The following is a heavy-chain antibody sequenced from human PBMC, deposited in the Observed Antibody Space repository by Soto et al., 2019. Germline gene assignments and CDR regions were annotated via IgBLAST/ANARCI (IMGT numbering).Heavy chain of an antibody. CDR1: GFSLSTSGVG. V-gene: IGHV2-5*01. J-gene: IGHJ4*02. D-gene: IGHD6-19*01. CDR3: ATIHSGWYFDY. CDR2: IYWNDDK. Sequence: SGPTLVNPTQTLTLTCTFSGFSLSTSGVGVGWIRQPPGKALEWLALIYWNDDKRYSPSLKSRLTITKDTSKNQVVLTMTNMDPVDTETYSCATIHSGWYFDYWGQGTLVTVSS.